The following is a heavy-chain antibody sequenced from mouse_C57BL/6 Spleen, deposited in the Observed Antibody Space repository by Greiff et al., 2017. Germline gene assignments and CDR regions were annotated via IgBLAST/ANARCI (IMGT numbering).Heavy chain of an antibody. CDR3: ARSRWLLPFDY. CDR2: IYPSDSET. J-gene: IGHJ2*01. D-gene: IGHD2-3*01. V-gene: IGHV1-61*01. Sequence: QVQLQQPGAELVRPGSSVKLSCKASGYTFTSYWMDWVKQRPGQGLEWIGNIYPSDSETHYNQKFKDKATLTVDKSSSTAYMQLSSLTSEDSAVYYCARSRWLLPFDYWGQGTTLTVSS. CDR1: GYTFTSYW.